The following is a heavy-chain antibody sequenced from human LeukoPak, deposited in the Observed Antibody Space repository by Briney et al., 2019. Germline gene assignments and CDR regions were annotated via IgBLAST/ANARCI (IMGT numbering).Heavy chain of an antibody. D-gene: IGHD4-23*01. V-gene: IGHV4-39*01. Sequence: SETLSLTCIVSGDSISSSSYYWGWIRQPPGTGLEWIGSIYNSGSTHYNPSLKSRVTISVDTSKNQFSLKLSSVTAADTAVYYCARHAYYGAKDFDYWGQGTLVTVSP. CDR3: ARHAYYGAKDFDY. J-gene: IGHJ4*02. CDR1: GDSISSSSYY. CDR2: IYNSGST.